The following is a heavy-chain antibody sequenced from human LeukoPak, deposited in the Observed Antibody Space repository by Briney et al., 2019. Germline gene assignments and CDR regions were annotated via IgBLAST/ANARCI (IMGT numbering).Heavy chain of an antibody. V-gene: IGHV4-59*01. J-gene: IGHJ4*02. CDR1: GGSISSYY. CDR2: IYYSGST. CDR3: ARASLSSGWYY. D-gene: IGHD6-19*01. Sequence: PSETLSLTCTVSGGSISSYYWSWIRQPPGKGLEWIGYIYYSGSTNYNPSLKSRVTISVDTYKNQFSLKLSSVTAADTAVYYCARASLSSGWYYWGQGTLVTVSS.